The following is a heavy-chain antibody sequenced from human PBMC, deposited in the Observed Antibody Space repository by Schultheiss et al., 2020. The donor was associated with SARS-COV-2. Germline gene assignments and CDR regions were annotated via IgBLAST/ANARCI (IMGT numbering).Heavy chain of an antibody. Sequence: GSLRLSCAASGFTFSSYWMSWVRQAPGKGLEWVANIKQDGSEKYYVDSVKGRFTISRDNAKNSLYLQMISLRAEDTAVYYCARDGVRYFDWLSAGWFDPWGQGTLVTVSS. D-gene: IGHD3-9*01. CDR3: ARDGVRYFDWLSAGWFDP. J-gene: IGHJ5*02. CDR2: IKQDGSEK. CDR1: GFTFSSYW. V-gene: IGHV3-7*03.